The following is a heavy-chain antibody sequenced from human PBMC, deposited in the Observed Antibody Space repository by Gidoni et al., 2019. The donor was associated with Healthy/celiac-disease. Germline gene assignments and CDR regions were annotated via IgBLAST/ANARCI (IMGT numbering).Heavy chain of an antibody. Sequence: EVQLLESGGGLVQPGGSLSLSCAASGFTFSSYAMSWVRQAPGKGLEWVSAISGSGGSTYYADSVKGRFTISRDNSKNTLYLQMNSLRAEDTAVYYCAKALGYCSGGSCYFDYWGQGTLVTVSS. V-gene: IGHV3-23*01. CDR1: GFTFSSYA. D-gene: IGHD2-15*01. CDR2: ISGSGGST. J-gene: IGHJ4*02. CDR3: AKALGYCSGGSCYFDY.